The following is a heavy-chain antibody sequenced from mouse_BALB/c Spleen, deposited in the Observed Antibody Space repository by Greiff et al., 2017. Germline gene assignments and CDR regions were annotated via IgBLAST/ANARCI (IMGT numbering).Heavy chain of an antibody. CDR1: GFTSSSFG. V-gene: IGHV5-17*02. Sequence: EVHLVESGGGLVQPGGSRKLSCAASGFTSSSFGMHWVRQAPEKGLEWVAYISSGSSTIYYADTVKGRFTISRDNPKNTLFLQMTSLRSEDTAMYYCARKGSYCGYVGWYFDVWGAGTTVTVSS. CDR2: ISSGSSTI. D-gene: IGHD1-2*01. J-gene: IGHJ1*01. CDR3: ARKGSYCGYVGWYFDV.